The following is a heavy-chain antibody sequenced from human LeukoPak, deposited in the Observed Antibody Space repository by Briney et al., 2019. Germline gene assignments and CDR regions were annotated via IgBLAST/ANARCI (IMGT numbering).Heavy chain of an antibody. CDR2: ITASSSGT. Sequence: GGSLRLSCAASGFTFSSYAMSWVRQAPGKGLEWVSAITASSSGTYDADSVKGRFTISRDNSKNTLYLQMNSLRPGDTAIYYCAKLFASGTYNNFFHYWGQGTLVTVSS. D-gene: IGHD3-10*01. CDR3: AKLFASGTYNNFFHY. V-gene: IGHV3-23*01. CDR1: GFTFSSYA. J-gene: IGHJ4*02.